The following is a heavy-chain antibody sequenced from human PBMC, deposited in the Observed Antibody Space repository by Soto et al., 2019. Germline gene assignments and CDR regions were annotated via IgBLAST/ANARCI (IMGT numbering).Heavy chain of an antibody. Sequence: QVQLQESGPGLVKPSETLSLTCTVSGDSINNYYCNWVRQRPGKGLEWIGSIHYSGTTHYNPSLESRVIISAAKAKNHFSLRVTSVTAADTAVYYCAGDTYGMDVWGQGTTVTVSS. CDR1: GDSINNYY. J-gene: IGHJ6*02. CDR3: AGDTYGMDV. CDR2: IHYSGTT. V-gene: IGHV4-59*01.